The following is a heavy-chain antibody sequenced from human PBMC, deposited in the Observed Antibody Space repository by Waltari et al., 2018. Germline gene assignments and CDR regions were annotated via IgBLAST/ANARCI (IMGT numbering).Heavy chain of an antibody. J-gene: IGHJ5*02. D-gene: IGHD2-21*01. V-gene: IGHV2-5*01. CDR2: LSWKNDI. Sequence: QITVKESGPTLVKPTPTLTLTCYFSGVSVSTYDFRIVWVRQPPGKALEFVAPLSWKNDIRYNPSLMGRATISKDTDKNQVVLTMTYLDPVDTARYFCAHRPDRGDSLWRYWFDTWGQGILVTVSS. CDR3: AHRPDRGDSLWRYWFDT. CDR1: GVSVSTYDFR.